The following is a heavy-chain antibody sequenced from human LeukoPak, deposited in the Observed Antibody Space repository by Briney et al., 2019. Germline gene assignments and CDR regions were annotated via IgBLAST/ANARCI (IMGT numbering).Heavy chain of an antibody. CDR1: GFTFSSYS. CDR2: ISSSSSYI. V-gene: IGHV3-21*01. Sequence: PGGSLRLSCAASGFTFSSYSMNWVRQAPGKGLEWVSSISSSSSYIYYADSVKGRFTISRDNAKNSLYLQMNSLRAEDTAVYYCARDWHSGSYYGDFDYWGQGTLVTVSS. D-gene: IGHD1-26*01. CDR3: ARDWHSGSYYGDFDY. J-gene: IGHJ4*02.